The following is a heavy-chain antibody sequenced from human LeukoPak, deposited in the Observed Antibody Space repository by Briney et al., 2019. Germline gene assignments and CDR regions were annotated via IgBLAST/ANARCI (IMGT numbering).Heavy chain of an antibody. CDR3: ARGRLLWFGELSSSFDP. D-gene: IGHD3-10*01. CDR1: GGSSSGYY. J-gene: IGHJ5*02. V-gene: IGHV4-34*01. CDR2: IYHSGST. Sequence: SETLSLTCAVYGGSSSGYYWSWIRQPPGKGLEWIGYIYHSGSTYYNPSLKSRVTISVDRSKNQFSLKLSSVTAADTAVYYCARGRLLWFGELSSSFDPWGQGTLVTVSS.